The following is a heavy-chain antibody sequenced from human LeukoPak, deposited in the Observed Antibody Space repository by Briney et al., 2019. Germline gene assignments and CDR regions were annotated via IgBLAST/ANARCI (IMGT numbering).Heavy chain of an antibody. CDR2: IIPIFGTA. CDR1: GGTFSSYA. D-gene: IGHD2-21*02. J-gene: IGHJ4*02. Sequence: ASVKVSCKASGGTFSSYAISWVRQAPGQGLEWMGGIIPIFGTANYAQKLQGTVTITADESTSTAYMELSSLRSEDTAVYYCARGTAYCGGDCYSGMDYWGQGTLVTVSS. V-gene: IGHV1-69*13. CDR3: ARGTAYCGGDCYSGMDY.